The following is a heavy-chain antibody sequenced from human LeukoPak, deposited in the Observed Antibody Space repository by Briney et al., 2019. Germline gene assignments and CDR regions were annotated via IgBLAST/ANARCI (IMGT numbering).Heavy chain of an antibody. Sequence: SETLSLTCTVSGGSISSYYWYWIRQPAGMGLEWIGRIYTSGSTNYNPSLKSRVTMSVGTSKKQFSLRLSSVTAADTAVYYCARDCSSAGCYSPSLDVWGQGTTVTVSS. D-gene: IGHD2-2*01. CDR1: GGSISSYY. J-gene: IGHJ6*02. V-gene: IGHV4-4*07. CDR3: ARDCSSAGCYSPSLDV. CDR2: IYTSGST.